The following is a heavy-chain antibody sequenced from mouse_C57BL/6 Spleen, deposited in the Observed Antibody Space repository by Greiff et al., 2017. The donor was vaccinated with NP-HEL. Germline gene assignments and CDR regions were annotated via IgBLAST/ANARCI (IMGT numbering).Heavy chain of an antibody. V-gene: IGHV1-61*01. Sequence: QVQLQQPGAELVRPGSSVKLSCKASGYTFTSYWMDWVKQRPGQGLEWIGNIYPSDSETHYNQKFKDKATLTVDKSSSTAYMQLSSLTSEDSAVDYCARSRDGYRYYAMDYWGQGTSVTVSS. D-gene: IGHD2-3*01. CDR1: GYTFTSYW. CDR2: IYPSDSET. J-gene: IGHJ4*01. CDR3: ARSRDGYRYYAMDY.